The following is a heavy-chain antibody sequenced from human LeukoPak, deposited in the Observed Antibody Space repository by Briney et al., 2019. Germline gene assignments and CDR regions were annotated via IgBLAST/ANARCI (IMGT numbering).Heavy chain of an antibody. CDR3: AREVRRSGYSQLDY. CDR1: GFTFSSYE. V-gene: IGHV3-48*03. D-gene: IGHD3-3*01. Sequence: PGESLTLSCAASGFTFSSYEMNWIRQAPGKGLEWVSYISSSGSTIYYADSVKGRFTISRDNAKNSLYLQMNSLRAEDTAVYYCAREVRRSGYSQLDYWGQGALVTVSS. J-gene: IGHJ4*02. CDR2: ISSSGSTI.